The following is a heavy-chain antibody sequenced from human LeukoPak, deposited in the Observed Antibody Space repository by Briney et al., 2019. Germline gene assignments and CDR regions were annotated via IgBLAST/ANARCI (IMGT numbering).Heavy chain of an antibody. CDR1: GFTFSSYW. J-gene: IGHJ4*02. D-gene: IGHD3-3*01. V-gene: IGHV3-74*01. CDR3: ARDPEWLLYRYLDY. Sequence: PGGSLRLSXAASGFTFSSYWMHWVRQAPGKGLVWVSRINSDGSSTSYADSVKGRFTISRDNAKNTLYLQMNSLRAEDTAVYYCARDPEWLLYRYLDYWGQGTLVTVSS. CDR2: INSDGSST.